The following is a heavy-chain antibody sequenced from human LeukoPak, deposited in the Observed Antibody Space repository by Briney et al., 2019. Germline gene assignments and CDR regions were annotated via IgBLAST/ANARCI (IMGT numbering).Heavy chain of an antibody. CDR1: GFTFSNDW. J-gene: IGHJ3*01. CDR2: ICTDGKTT. Sequence: GGTLRLSCAVSGFTFSNDWIHSVRQAPGKGLLWGSRICTDGKTTTYADSVKGRFTIFRDNAKNTLFLQMNSLRAEDTALYYCARDTGHTGSRDGFDVWGQGTMVTVSS. D-gene: IGHD1-26*01. V-gene: IGHV3-74*01. CDR3: ARDTGHTGSRDGFDV.